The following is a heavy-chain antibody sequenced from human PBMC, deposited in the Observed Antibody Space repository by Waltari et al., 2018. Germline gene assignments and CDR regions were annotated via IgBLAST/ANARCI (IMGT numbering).Heavy chain of an antibody. CDR1: GDSMISNDW. V-gene: IGHV4-4*02. J-gene: IGHJ4*02. D-gene: IGHD2-15*01. Sequence: QVQLQESGPGLVKPSGTLSLTCTVSGDSMISNDWWSWVRQPPGKGLEWIGQSHRSGRINYNPSLESRVTISIDTANNQFSLKVTSTTAADTAVYYCARDRGRGLYLDSWGQGTLVTVSP. CDR3: ARDRGRGLYLDS. CDR2: SHRSGRI.